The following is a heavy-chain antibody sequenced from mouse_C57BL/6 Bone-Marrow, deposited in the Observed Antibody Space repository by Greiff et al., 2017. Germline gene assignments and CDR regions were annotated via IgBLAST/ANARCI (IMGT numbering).Heavy chain of an antibody. D-gene: IGHD1-1*01. J-gene: IGHJ2*01. CDR1: GYSFTGYY. CDR2: INTSTGGT. CDR3: ARLYYGSGVDY. V-gene: IGHV1-42*01. Sequence: VHVKQSGPELVKPGASVKITCKASGYSFTGYYMNWVKQSPEKSLEWIGEINTSTGGTTYKPQIKDKATLTLDKSSSTAYMQLKSLTSEDAAVYYCARLYYGSGVDYWGQGTTLTVSS.